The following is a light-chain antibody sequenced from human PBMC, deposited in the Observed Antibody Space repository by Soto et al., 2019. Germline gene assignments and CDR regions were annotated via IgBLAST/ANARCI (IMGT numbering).Light chain of an antibody. Sequence: IVMTQSPATPSLSPGERATLSCRASQSVGSNLAWYQQKPGQAPRLLISGASTRATGIPVTFSGSGSGTEFTLTISSLQSEDFAVYHCQQYVNWPPTFGQGTKVDIK. CDR2: GAS. CDR1: QSVGSN. V-gene: IGKV3-15*01. J-gene: IGKJ1*01. CDR3: QQYVNWPPT.